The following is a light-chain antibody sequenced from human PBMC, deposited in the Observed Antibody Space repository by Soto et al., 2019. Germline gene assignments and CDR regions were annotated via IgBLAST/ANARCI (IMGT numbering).Light chain of an antibody. CDR2: GAS. J-gene: IGKJ1*01. CDR3: QQYDYWPRT. CDR1: QRVYSN. Sequence: EILMTQSPDTLSVSPGESATLSCRASQRVYSNLAWYQQRPGQAPRLLIYGASTRATGVPARFSGRGSGTEFTLTISSLQSEDFAVYYCQQYDYWPRTFGQGTKVDIK. V-gene: IGKV3-15*01.